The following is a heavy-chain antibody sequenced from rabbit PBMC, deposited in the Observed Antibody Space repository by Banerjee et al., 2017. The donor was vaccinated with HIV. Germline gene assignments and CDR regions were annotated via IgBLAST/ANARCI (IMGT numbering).Heavy chain of an antibody. CDR1: GLDFGSSYW. V-gene: IGHV1S43*01. CDR2: IYTGSGAT. Sequence: QQQLEESGGGLVRPGGSLTLTCKASGLDFGSSYWICWVRQAPGKGLEWIGCIYTGSGATYYASWVNGRFTISRSTSLNTVDLKMTSLTAADTATYFCARGGLWGPGTLVTVS. J-gene: IGHJ4*01. CDR3: ARGGL.